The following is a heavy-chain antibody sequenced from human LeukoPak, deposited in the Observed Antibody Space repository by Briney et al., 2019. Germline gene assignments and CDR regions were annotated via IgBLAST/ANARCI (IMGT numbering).Heavy chain of an antibody. Sequence: GGSLRLSCAASGFTFSSYWMSWVRQAPGKGPEWVANIKQDGSEKYYVDSVKGRFTISRDNAKNSLYLQMNSLRAEDTAVYYCARGWNTTPRSGFDIWGLGTMVTVSS. CDR2: IKQDGSEK. V-gene: IGHV3-7*01. D-gene: IGHD1/OR15-1a*01. CDR1: GFTFSSYW. CDR3: ARGWNTTPRSGFDI. J-gene: IGHJ3*02.